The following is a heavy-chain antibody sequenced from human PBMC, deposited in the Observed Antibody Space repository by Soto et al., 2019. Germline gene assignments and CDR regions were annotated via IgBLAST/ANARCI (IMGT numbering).Heavy chain of an antibody. V-gene: IGHV3-21*01. Sequence: GGSLRLSCAASGFTFSSYSMNWVRQAPGKGLEWVSSISSSSSYIYYADSVKGRFTISRDNAKNSLYLQMNSLRAEDTAVYYCASGANDFWSGYYYYYYMDVWGKGTTVTVSS. D-gene: IGHD3-3*01. CDR3: ASGANDFWSGYYYYYYMDV. CDR1: GFTFSSYS. CDR2: ISSSSSYI. J-gene: IGHJ6*03.